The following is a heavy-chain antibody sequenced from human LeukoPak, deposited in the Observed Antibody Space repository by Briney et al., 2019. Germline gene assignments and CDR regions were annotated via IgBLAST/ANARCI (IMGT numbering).Heavy chain of an antibody. CDR3: ATTTVSTLYYFHY. CDR2: ISYDGSNK. V-gene: IGHV3-30*03. J-gene: IGHJ4*02. D-gene: IGHD5/OR15-5a*01. CDR1: GFTFSSYG. Sequence: GGSLRLSCAASGFTFSSYGMHWVRQAPGKGLEWVAVISYDGSNKYYVDSVKGRFTISRDNAKNSVYLQMNSLRAEDTAVYYCATTTVSTLYYFHYWGQGTLVTVSS.